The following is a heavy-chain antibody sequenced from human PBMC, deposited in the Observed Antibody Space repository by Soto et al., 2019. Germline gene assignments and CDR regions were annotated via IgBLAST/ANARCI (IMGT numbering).Heavy chain of an antibody. V-gene: IGHV3-74*01. D-gene: IGHD3-10*01. CDR1: GFTLSGRS. CDR2: IDNAGTDS. CDR3: ARGWFGPDV. Sequence: EVQLVESGGGLVQPGGSLRLSCAASGFTLSGRSMHWVRQAPGKGLVWVSGIDNAGTDSTYADSVKGRFTSSRDNAKTMLYLQMNSLRVEDTAVYYCARGWFGPDVWGKGPTVPVSS. J-gene: IGHJ6*03.